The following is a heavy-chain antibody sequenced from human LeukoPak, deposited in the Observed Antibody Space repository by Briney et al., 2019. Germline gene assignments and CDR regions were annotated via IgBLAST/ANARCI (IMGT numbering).Heavy chain of an antibody. CDR3: ARDRGSYPVYYFDY. CDR1: GYTFTGYY. J-gene: IGHJ4*02. D-gene: IGHD1-26*01. V-gene: IGHV1-2*02. Sequence: ASVKVSCKASGYTFTGYYIHWVRQAPGQGLEWMGWINPNINGTNYAQKFQGRVTMTGDRSISTAYMELSRLGSDDTAVYYCARDRGSYPVYYFDYWGQGTLVTVSS. CDR2: INPNINGT.